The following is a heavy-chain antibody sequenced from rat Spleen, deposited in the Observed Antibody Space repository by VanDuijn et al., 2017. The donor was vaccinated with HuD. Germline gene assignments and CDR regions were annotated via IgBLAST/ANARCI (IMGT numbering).Heavy chain of an antibody. Sequence: EVQLQESGPGLVKPSQSLSLTCSVTGHSIASSYRWNWIRKFPGNKLEWMGYINSAGSPNYNPSLKSRISITRDTSKNQFFLQLNSVTTEDTATYYCATDNWGYWGQGVMVTVSS. V-gene: IGHV3-3*01. J-gene: IGHJ2*01. D-gene: IGHD4-3*01. CDR3: ATDNWGY. CDR1: GHSIASSYR. CDR2: INSAGSP.